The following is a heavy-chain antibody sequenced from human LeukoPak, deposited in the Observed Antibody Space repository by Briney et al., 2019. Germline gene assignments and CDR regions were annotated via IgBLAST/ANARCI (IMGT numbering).Heavy chain of an antibody. Sequence: ASVKVSCKASGYTFTSYYMHWVRQAPGQGLERMGIINPSGGSTSYAQKFQGRVTMTRDTSTSTVYMELSSLRSEDTVVYYCARATQIRDYSSNYWGQGTLVTVSS. D-gene: IGHD4-11*01. J-gene: IGHJ4*02. CDR1: GYTFTSYY. CDR3: ARATQIRDYSSNY. V-gene: IGHV1-46*01. CDR2: INPSGGST.